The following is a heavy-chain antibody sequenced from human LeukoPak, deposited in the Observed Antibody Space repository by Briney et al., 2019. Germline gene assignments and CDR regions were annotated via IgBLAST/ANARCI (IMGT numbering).Heavy chain of an antibody. Sequence: SETLSLTCTVSGGSISSSSYYWGWIRQPPGKGLEWIGSIYYSGSTYYNPSLKSRVTISVDTSKNQFSLKLSSVTAADTAVYYCARHLALDTAMVDFDYWGQGTLVTVSS. CDR1: GGSISSSSYY. V-gene: IGHV4-39*01. CDR3: ARHLALDTAMVDFDY. J-gene: IGHJ4*02. D-gene: IGHD5-18*01. CDR2: IYYSGST.